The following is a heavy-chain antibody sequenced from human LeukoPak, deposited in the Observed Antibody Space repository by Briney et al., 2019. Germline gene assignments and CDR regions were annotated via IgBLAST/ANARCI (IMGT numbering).Heavy chain of an antibody. CDR3: ARVLGSSGVYYYGMDV. V-gene: IGHV4-34*01. D-gene: IGHD3-22*01. CDR1: GGSFSGYY. CDR2: INHSGST. J-gene: IGHJ6*02. Sequence: SETLPLTCAVYGGSFSGYYWSWIRQPPGKGLEWIGEINHSGSTNYNPSLKSRVTISVDTSKNQFSLKLSSVTAADTAVYYCARVLGSSGVYYYGMDVWGQGTTVTVSS.